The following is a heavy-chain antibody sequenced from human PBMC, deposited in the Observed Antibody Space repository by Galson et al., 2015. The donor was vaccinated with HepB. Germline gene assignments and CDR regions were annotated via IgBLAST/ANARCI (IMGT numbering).Heavy chain of an antibody. CDR3: ARGYGSGSYTRYYFDR. V-gene: IGHV3-48*02. J-gene: IGHJ4*02. CDR1: GFPFSTYS. Sequence: SLRLSCAASGFPFSTYSLNWVRQAPGKGLEWVSYISSSSSTIYYADSVKGRFTISRDNAKNSLYLQMNSLRDEDTAVYYSARGYGSGSYTRYYFDRWGQGILVTVSS. CDR2: ISSSSSTI. D-gene: IGHD3-10*01.